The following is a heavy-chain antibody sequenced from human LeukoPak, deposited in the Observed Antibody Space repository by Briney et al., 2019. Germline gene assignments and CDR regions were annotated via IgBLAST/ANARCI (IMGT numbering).Heavy chain of an antibody. V-gene: IGHV3-30*02. Sequence: GGSLRLSCAASGFTFSSYGMHWVRQAPGKGLEWVAFIRYDGSNKYYADSVKGRFTISRDNAKNTLNLQMNSLRAEDTAVYYCARDLGKYFGASDTWFDPWGRETVVASS. CDR1: GFTFSSYG. J-gene: IGHJ5*02. CDR2: IRYDGSNK. D-gene: IGHD4/OR15-4a*01. CDR3: ARDLGKYFGASDTWFDP.